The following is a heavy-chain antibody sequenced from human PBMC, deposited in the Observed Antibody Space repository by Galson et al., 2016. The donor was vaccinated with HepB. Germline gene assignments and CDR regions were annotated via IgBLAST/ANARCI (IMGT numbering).Heavy chain of an antibody. CDR1: GGSISSDTW. V-gene: IGHV4-4*02. Sequence: SETLSLTCAVSGGSISSDTWWSWVRQPPGKGLEWIGEIYCSGTANYNPSLKSRFVISLDKSKNQFSLTVNSVTAADTAVYYCAGGKPATGWGYWGQGTLVIVSS. CDR2: IYCSGTA. D-gene: IGHD4-23*01. CDR3: AGGKPATGWGY. J-gene: IGHJ4*02.